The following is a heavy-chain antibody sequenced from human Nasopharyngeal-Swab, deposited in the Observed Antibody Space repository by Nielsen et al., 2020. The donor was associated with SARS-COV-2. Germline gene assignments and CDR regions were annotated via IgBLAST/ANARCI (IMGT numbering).Heavy chain of an antibody. J-gene: IGHJ6*03. CDR2: IYSSGAT. D-gene: IGHD2-15*01. V-gene: IGHV4-39*01. Sequence: RQAPATGLEWLGSIYSSGATYYSPSLKSRLTISVDTSHNQFSLTVSSVTASDTAVYYCVRDNYYHYYMDVWGQGTTVTVSS. CDR3: VRDNYYHYYMDV.